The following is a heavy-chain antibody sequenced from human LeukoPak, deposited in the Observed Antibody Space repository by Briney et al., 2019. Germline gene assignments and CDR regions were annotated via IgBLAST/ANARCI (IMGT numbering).Heavy chain of an antibody. D-gene: IGHD6-13*01. CDR3: ARDLGQQAFDY. J-gene: IGHJ4*02. CDR2: ISFDGSNK. V-gene: IGHV3-30-3*01. CDR1: GFTFSSYA. Sequence: GSLRLSCAASGFTFSSYAMHWVRQAPGKGLEWVAVISFDGSNKYYADSVKGRFTISRDNSKNTLYLQMNSLRAEDTAVYYCARDLGQQAFDYWGQGTQVTVSS.